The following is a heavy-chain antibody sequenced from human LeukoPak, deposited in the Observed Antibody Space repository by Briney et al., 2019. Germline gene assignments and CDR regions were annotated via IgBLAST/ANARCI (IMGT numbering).Heavy chain of an antibody. CDR2: IYHSGST. CDR3: ARVPTAAAVVYFDY. D-gene: IGHD6-13*01. V-gene: IGHV4-30-2*01. Sequence: SGTLSLTCAVSGGSISSGGYSWSWIRQPPGKGLEWIGYIYHSGSTYYNPSLKSRVTIPVDRSKNQFSLKLSSVTAADTAVYYCARVPTAAAVVYFDYWGQGTLVTVSS. J-gene: IGHJ4*02. CDR1: GGSISSGGYS.